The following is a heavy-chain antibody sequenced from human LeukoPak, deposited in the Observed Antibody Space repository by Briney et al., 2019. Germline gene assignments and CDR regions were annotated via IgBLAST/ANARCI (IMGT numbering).Heavy chain of an antibody. CDR1: GYTFTSYY. CDR2: INPTGDST. V-gene: IGHV1-46*01. D-gene: IGHD6-6*01. CDR3: ARPLRENSSSRPRVRAFDI. J-gene: IGHJ3*02. Sequence: GASVKVSCKASGYTFTSYYMHWVRQAPGQGLEWMGLINPTGDSTGYAQKFQGRVTMTRDMSTSTDYLELSSLRSEDTAIYYCARPLRENSSSRPRVRAFDIWGQGTMVTVSS.